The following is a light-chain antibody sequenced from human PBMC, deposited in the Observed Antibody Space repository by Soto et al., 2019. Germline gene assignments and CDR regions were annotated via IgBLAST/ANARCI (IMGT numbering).Light chain of an antibody. V-gene: IGLV1-44*01. CDR2: SND. Sequence: QPVLTQSPSASGTPGQRVTISCSGSSSNIGSNAVNWYQQLPGTAPKLLIYSNDQRPSGVPDRFSGSKSGTSASLAISGLHSEDEADYYCVAWDDSLNCVLFGGGTKLTVL. CDR3: VAWDDSLNCVL. J-gene: IGLJ2*01. CDR1: SSNIGSNA.